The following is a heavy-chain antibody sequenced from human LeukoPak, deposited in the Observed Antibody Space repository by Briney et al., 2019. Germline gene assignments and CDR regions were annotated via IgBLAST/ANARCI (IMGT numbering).Heavy chain of an antibody. J-gene: IGHJ5*02. CDR1: GFTFTNYA. CDR2: ISGSGGSS. D-gene: IGHD3-22*01. Sequence: GGSLRLSCAASGFTFTNYAMNWVRQAPGKGLEWVSAISGSGGSSSYADSVRGRFTISRDNAKNSLYLQMNSLRAEDTAVYYCARDPLITYYYDSSGNHADWFDPWGQGTLVTVSS. CDR3: ARDPLITYYYDSSGNHADWFDP. V-gene: IGHV3-23*01.